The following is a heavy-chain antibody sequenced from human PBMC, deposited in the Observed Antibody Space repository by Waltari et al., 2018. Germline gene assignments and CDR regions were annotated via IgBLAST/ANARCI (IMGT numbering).Heavy chain of an antibody. J-gene: IGHJ6*02. Sequence: QVQLQESGPGLVKPSGTLSLTCAVSGGSISSSNWWSWVRQPPGKGLEWIGEIYHSGSTNYNPSLKSRVTISVDKSKNQLSLKLSSVTAADTAVYYCARRGSDLLVKDYYGMDVWGQGTTVTVSS. D-gene: IGHD3-10*01. V-gene: IGHV4-4*02. CDR1: GGSISSSNW. CDR2: IYHSGST. CDR3: ARRGSDLLVKDYYGMDV.